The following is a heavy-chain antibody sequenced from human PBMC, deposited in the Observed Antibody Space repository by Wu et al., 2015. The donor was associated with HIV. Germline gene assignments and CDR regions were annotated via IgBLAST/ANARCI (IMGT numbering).Heavy chain of an antibody. Sequence: QVQLMQSGVEVKNPGASVKVSCKASGYNFANFGINWVRQAPGQGLEWMGWISGHSGSTKYVQKFQGRVTMTTDTSTNTAYMELRSLRSDDTAIYYCATRSMKIQFFYTLDVWGQGTTVTSP. D-gene: IGHD2/OR15-2a*01. J-gene: IGHJ6*02. CDR1: GYNFANFG. CDR3: ATRSMKIQFFYTLDV. V-gene: IGHV1-18*01. CDR2: ISGHSGST.